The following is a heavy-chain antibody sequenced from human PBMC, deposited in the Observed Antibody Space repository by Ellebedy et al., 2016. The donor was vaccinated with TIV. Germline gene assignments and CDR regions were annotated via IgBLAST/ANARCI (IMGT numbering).Heavy chain of an antibody. Sequence: SETLSLTXAVYGGSFSGYYWGWIRQPPGKGLEWIGSIYYSGSTYYNPSLKSRVTISVDTSKNQFSLKLSSVTAADTAVYYCARGSIGDYHFDYWGQGTLVTVSS. J-gene: IGHJ4*02. CDR1: GGSFSGYY. V-gene: IGHV4-34*01. D-gene: IGHD3-10*01. CDR2: IYYSGST. CDR3: ARGSIGDYHFDY.